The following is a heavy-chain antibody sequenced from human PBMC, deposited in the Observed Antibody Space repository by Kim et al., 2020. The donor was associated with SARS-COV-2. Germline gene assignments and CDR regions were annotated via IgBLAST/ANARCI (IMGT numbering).Heavy chain of an antibody. J-gene: IGHJ6*02. CDR1: GGSISSYY. CDR3: ARAGSRSSSWRLPYYYGMDV. CDR2: IYYSGST. Sequence: SETLSLTCTVSGGSISSYYWSWIRQPPGKVLEWIGYIYYSGSTNYNPSLKSRVTISVDTSKNQFSLKLSSVTAADTAVYYCARAGSRSSSWRLPYYYGMDVWGQGTTVTVSS. V-gene: IGHV4-59*01. D-gene: IGHD6-13*01.